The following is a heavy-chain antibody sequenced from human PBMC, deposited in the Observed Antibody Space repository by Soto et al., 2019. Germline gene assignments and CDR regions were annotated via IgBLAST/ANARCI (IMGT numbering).Heavy chain of an antibody. D-gene: IGHD4-17*01. V-gene: IGHV4-59*01. CDR2: MYYSGST. CDR3: ARERGMTTVARIFDY. CDR1: GSSISSYY. J-gene: IGHJ4*02. Sequence: SETLSLTCTVSGSSISSYYWSWIRQPPGKGLEWIGYMYYSGSTNYNPSLKSRVTISVDTSKNQFSLKLSSVTAADAAVYYCARERGMTTVARIFDYWGQGTLVTVS.